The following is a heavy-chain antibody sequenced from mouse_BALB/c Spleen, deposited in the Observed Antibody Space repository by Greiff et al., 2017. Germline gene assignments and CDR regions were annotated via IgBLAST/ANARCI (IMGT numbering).Heavy chain of an antibody. CDR2: INPYNDGT. Sequence: VQLKQSGPELVKPGASVKMSCKASGYTFTSYVMHWVKQKPGQGLEWIGYINPYNDGTKYNEKFKGKATLTSDKSSSTAYMELSSLTSEDSAVYYCARLFYGYDGGYAMDYWGQGTSVTVSS. CDR3: ARLFYGYDGGYAMDY. CDR1: GYTFTSYV. J-gene: IGHJ4*01. D-gene: IGHD2-2*01. V-gene: IGHV1-14*01.